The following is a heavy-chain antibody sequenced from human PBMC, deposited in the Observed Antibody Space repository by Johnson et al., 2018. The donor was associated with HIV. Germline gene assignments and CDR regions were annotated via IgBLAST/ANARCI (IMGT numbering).Heavy chain of an antibody. J-gene: IGHJ3*02. D-gene: IGHD3-22*01. CDR2: IGTAGNT. Sequence: MLLVESGGGLVQPGRSLKLSCAASGFIFSDYYMSWIRQAPGKGLEWVSAIGTAGNTYYPGSVKGRFTISRENAKNSLYLQMNSLRAGDTAVYYCARVSSGGAFDIWGQGTMVTVSS. V-gene: IGHV3-13*01. CDR1: GFIFSDYY. CDR3: ARVSSGGAFDI.